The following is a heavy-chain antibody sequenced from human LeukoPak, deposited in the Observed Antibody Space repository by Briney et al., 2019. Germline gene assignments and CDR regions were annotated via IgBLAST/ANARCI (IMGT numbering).Heavy chain of an antibody. CDR1: GFTFTNYA. J-gene: IGHJ4*02. V-gene: IGHV3-64*01. CDR3: ARGQRTPPDYFDY. Sequence: GGSLRLSCVISGFTFTNYALHWVRQAPGKGLEYVSAVSDNGGTTYYANSVKGRFTISRDNSKNTVFLQMGSLRPEDMGVYYCARGQRTPPDYFDYWGQGTLVTVSS. D-gene: IGHD1-1*01. CDR2: VSDNGGTT.